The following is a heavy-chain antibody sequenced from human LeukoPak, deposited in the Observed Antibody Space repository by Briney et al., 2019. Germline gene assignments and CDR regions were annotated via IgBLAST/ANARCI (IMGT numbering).Heavy chain of an antibody. CDR3: ARDQYIGGAFDN. CDR2: ISFDGGNK. Sequence: GGSLRLSCGASGFTFSRYGMHWVRQAPGKGREWVAVISFDGGNKYYGDSVKGRFAISRDNSKNTLSLQMNSLRGEDTAVYYCARDQYIGGAFDNWGQGTMVTVSS. D-gene: IGHD6-25*01. J-gene: IGHJ3*02. CDR1: GFTFSRYG. V-gene: IGHV3-30*03.